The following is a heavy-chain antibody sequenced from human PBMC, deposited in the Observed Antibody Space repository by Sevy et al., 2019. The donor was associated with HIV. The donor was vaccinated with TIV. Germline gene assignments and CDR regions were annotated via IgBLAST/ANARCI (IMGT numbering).Heavy chain of an antibody. D-gene: IGHD3-22*01. J-gene: IGHJ4*02. Sequence: GGSLRLSCAASGFTFSSYAMSWVRQAPGKGLEWVSTISGSGGSTYYADSVKGRFTISRDNSKNTLYLQMNNLRAEDTAVYYCTKDRRGYYYDSSGYDYWGQGTLVTVSS. CDR3: TKDRRGYYYDSSGYDY. V-gene: IGHV3-23*01. CDR2: ISGSGGST. CDR1: GFTFSSYA.